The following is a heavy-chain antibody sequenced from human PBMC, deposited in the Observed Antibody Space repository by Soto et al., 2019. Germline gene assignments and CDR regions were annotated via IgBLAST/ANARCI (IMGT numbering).Heavy chain of an antibody. CDR1: GGSISSYY. CDR3: ARDLWGYCGADCYPLDV. D-gene: IGHD2-21*02. J-gene: IGHJ6*02. V-gene: IGHV4-59*01. Sequence: SETLSLTCTVSGGSISSYYWSWIRQPPGKGLECIGYMYNTGSTIYNPSLKSRVTISVDTSKNQFSLKLNSVTAADTAVYYCARDLWGYCGADCYPLDVWGQGTTVTVSS. CDR2: MYNTGST.